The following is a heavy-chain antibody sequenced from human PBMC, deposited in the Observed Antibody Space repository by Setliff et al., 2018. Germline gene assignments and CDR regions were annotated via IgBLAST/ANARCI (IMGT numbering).Heavy chain of an antibody. D-gene: IGHD3-10*01. Sequence: GGSLRLSCAASGFRISFREYWMFWVRQAPGKGLEWAGRIKSYGSGGTIDYAAPVEGRFTISRDDSKTALYLQMDNMKTEDTAVYYCTTVGLRGPFGWGQGTLVTVSS. CDR3: TTVGLRGPFG. J-gene: IGHJ4*02. CDR1: GFRISFREYW. V-gene: IGHV3-15*01. CDR2: IKSYGSGGTI.